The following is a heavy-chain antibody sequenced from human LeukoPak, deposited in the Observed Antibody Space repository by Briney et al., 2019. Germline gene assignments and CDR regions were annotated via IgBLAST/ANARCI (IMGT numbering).Heavy chain of an antibody. V-gene: IGHV4-39*01. CDR2: IYYSGST. CDR1: GGSISSSSYY. D-gene: IGHD4-17*01. CDR3: ARINSVTTWSYYYYGMGV. J-gene: IGHJ6*02. Sequence: SETLSLTCTVSGGSISSSSYYWGWIRQPPGKGLEWIGSIYYSGSTYYNPSLKSRVTISVDTSKNQFSLKLSSVTAADTAVYYCARINSVTTWSYYYYGMGVWGQGTTVTVSS.